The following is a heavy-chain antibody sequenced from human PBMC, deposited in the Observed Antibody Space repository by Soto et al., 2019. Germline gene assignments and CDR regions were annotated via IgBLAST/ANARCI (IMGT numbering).Heavy chain of an antibody. Sequence: EVQLVESGGGLVQPGRSLRLSCVGSGFTFDEFAIHWVRQAPGKGLEWVSGISWDSGSINYADSVRGRFTISRDNAKKSLYLHMASLGSEDTALYECEKIVTRHSVVPVFDEWGQGALVTVSS. CDR1: GFTFDEFA. J-gene: IGHJ4*02. CDR2: ISWDSGSI. V-gene: IGHV3-9*01. CDR3: EKIVTRHSVVPVFDE. D-gene: IGHD2-21*01.